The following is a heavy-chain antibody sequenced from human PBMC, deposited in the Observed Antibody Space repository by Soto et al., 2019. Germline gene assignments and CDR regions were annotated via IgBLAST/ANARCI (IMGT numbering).Heavy chain of an antibody. CDR1: GFTFSSYE. J-gene: IGHJ6*02. V-gene: IGHV3-48*03. CDR3: ARDWAQDIVVVPAAIRWYGMDV. CDR2: ISSSGSTI. Sequence: PGGSLRLSCAASGFTFSSYEMNWVRQAPGKGLEWVSYISSSGSTIYYADSVKGRFTISRDNAKNSLYLQMNSLRAEDTAVYYCARDWAQDIVVVPAAIRWYGMDVWGQGTTVTVSS. D-gene: IGHD2-2*01.